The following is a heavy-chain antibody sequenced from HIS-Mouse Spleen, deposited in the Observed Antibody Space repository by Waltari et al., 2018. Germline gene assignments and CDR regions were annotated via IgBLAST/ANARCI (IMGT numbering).Heavy chain of an antibody. V-gene: IGHV4-39*07. CDR3: AREIPYSSSWYDWYFDL. CDR1: GCSISSSSYY. D-gene: IGHD6-13*01. J-gene: IGHJ2*01. CDR2: IYYRGGT. Sequence: QLQLQESGTGLVKPSETLSLTCTVSGCSISSSSYYWGWIRQPPGKGLEWIGSIYYRGGTSYNPSLKSRVTISVDTSKNQFSLKLSSVTAADTAVYYCAREIPYSSSWYDWYFDLWGRGTLVTVSS.